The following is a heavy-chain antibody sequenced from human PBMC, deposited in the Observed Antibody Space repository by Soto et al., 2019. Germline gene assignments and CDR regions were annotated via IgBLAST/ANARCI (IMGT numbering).Heavy chain of an antibody. CDR2: IWYDGSNK. D-gene: IGHD2-2*01. V-gene: IGHV3-33*01. CDR3: GRGEGGEGCSSTSCYAPGGGGYYYYGMDV. CDR1: GFTFSSYG. Sequence: GGSLRLSCAASGFTFSSYGMHWVRQAPGKGLEWVAVIWYDGSNKYYADSVKGRFTISRDNSKNTLYLQMNSLGAEDTGGYSWGRGEGGEGCSSTSCYAPGGGGYYYYGMDVWGQGTTVTVSS. J-gene: IGHJ6*02.